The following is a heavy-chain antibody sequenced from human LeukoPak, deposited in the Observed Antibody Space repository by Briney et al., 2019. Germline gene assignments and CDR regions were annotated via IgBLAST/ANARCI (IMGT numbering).Heavy chain of an antibody. Sequence: PGGSLRLSSAASGFTFSSYGMHWVRQAPGKGLEWVAVISYDGSNKYYADSVKGRFTISRDNSKNTLYLQMISLRAEDTAVYYCAKGYKRWLQTYFDYWGQGTLVTVSS. D-gene: IGHD5-24*01. CDR2: ISYDGSNK. CDR3: AKGYKRWLQTYFDY. V-gene: IGHV3-30*18. CDR1: GFTFSSYG. J-gene: IGHJ4*02.